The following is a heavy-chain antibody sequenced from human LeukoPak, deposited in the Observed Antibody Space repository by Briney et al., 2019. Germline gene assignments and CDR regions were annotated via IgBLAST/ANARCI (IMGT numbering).Heavy chain of an antibody. J-gene: IGHJ4*02. V-gene: IGHV4-30-4*01. CDR1: GVSISSGDYY. Sequence: SQTLSLTCTVSGVSISSGDYYWSWIRQPPGKGLEWIGYIYYSGSTYYNPSLKSRVTISVGTSKNQFSLKLSSVTAADTAVYYCASGYYDYVWGSYRPPDYWGQGTLVTVSS. CDR3: ASGYYDYVWGSYRPPDY. D-gene: IGHD3-16*02. CDR2: IYYSGST.